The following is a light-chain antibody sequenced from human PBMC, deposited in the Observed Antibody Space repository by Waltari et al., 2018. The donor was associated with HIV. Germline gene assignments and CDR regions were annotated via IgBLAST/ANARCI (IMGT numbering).Light chain of an antibody. CDR1: ALSMQY. CDR3: QSTDRSRSYII. V-gene: IGLV3-25*03. J-gene: IGLJ2*01. Sequence: SYELTQPPSLSVSPGQTARITCSGDALSMQYGYWYQQKPGQAPVLVIYKDSERSSWILVQCSGSSSGTTVTLTISGAQAEDEASYCCQSTDRSRSYIIFGGGTKLTVL. CDR2: KDS.